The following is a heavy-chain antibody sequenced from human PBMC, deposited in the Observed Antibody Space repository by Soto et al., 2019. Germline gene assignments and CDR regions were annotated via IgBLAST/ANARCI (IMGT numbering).Heavy chain of an antibody. V-gene: IGHV4-34*01. D-gene: IGHD2-21*02. J-gene: IGHJ4*02. Sequence: SETLSLTCAVYGASFSCYYWSWIRQPPGKGPEWIGEINHSGSTNYNPSLKSRATISVDTSKNQFSLKLSSVTAADTAVYYCARVEVAYCGGDCYSSFDYWGQGTLVTVSS. CDR2: INHSGST. CDR3: ARVEVAYCGGDCYSSFDY. CDR1: GASFSCYY.